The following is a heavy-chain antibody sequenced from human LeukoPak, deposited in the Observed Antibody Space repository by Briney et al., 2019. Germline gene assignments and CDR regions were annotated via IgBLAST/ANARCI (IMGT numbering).Heavy chain of an antibody. D-gene: IGHD3-3*01. CDR3: ARGPWYDFWSGYYNYYGMDV. CDR2: MNPNSGNT. V-gene: IGHV1-8*01. J-gene: IGHJ6*02. CDR1: RYTFTSYD. Sequence: ASVKVSCKASRYTFTSYDINWVRQATGQGLEWMGWMNPNSGNTGYAQKFQGRVTMTRNTSISTAYMELSSLRSEDTAVYYCARGPWYDFWSGYYNYYGMDVWGQGTTVTVSS.